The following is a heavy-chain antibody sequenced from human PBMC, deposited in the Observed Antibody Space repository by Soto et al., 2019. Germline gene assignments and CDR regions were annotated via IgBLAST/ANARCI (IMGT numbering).Heavy chain of an antibody. CDR3: ARSPPRTGTTENWYDP. D-gene: IGHD1-7*01. CDR1: GGSFSGYY. V-gene: IGHV4-34*01. Sequence: SETLSLTCAVYGGSFSGYYWSWIRQPPGKGLEWIGEINHSGSTNYNPSLKSRVTISVDTSKNQFSLKLSSVTAADTAVYYCARSPPRTGTTENWYDPWGQGTLVTVSS. CDR2: INHSGST. J-gene: IGHJ5*02.